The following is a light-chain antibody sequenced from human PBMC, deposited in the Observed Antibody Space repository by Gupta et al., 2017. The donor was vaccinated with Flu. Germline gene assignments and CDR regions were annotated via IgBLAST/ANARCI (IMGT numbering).Light chain of an antibody. Sequence: PATLSLFPGERATLSCRASQSVGTSLAWFQQKPGQPPRLLISDASKRATGIPARFSGSGSGTDFTLTISSLEPEDFAVYYCHQRVNWPLTFGGGTKVEIK. CDR3: HQRVNWPLT. CDR2: DAS. J-gene: IGKJ4*01. CDR1: QSVGTS. V-gene: IGKV3-11*01.